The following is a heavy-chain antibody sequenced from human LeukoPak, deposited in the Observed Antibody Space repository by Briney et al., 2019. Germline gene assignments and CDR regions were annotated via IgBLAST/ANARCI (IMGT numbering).Heavy chain of an antibody. Sequence: ASVKVSCKASGYTFTSYDINWVRQATGQGLEWMGWMNPNSGNTGYAQKFQGRVTMTRDTSTSTVYMELSSLRSEDTAVYYCARVRATGAFDIWGQGTMVTVSS. CDR3: ARVRATGAFDI. D-gene: IGHD5-12*01. CDR1: GYTFTSYD. V-gene: IGHV1-8*01. J-gene: IGHJ3*02. CDR2: MNPNSGNT.